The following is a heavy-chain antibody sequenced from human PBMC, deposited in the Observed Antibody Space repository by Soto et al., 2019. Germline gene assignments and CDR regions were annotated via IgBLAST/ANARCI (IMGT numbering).Heavy chain of an antibody. D-gene: IGHD2-2*01. CDR3: ARDRKYCSSTSCYYYYYGMDV. V-gene: IGHV3-33*01. Sequence: GSLKLSCAASGFTFSSYGMHWVRQAPGKGLEWVAVIWYDGSNKYYADSVKGRFTISRDNSKNTLYLQMNSLRAEDTAVYYCARDRKYCSSTSCYYYYYGMDVWGQGTTVTVSS. CDR2: IWYDGSNK. J-gene: IGHJ6*02. CDR1: GFTFSSYG.